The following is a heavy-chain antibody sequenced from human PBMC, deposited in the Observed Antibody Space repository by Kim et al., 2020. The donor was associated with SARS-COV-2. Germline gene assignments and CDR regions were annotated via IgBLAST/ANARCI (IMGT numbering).Heavy chain of an antibody. CDR3: ARDAPLQGLWFGEGDPYGMDV. V-gene: IGHV1-18*04. Sequence: ASVKVSCKASGYTFTSYGISWVRQAPGQGLEWMGWISAYNGNTNYAQKLQGRVTMTTDTSTSTAYMELRSLRSDDTAVYYCARDAPLQGLWFGEGDPYGMDVWGQGTTVTVSS. CDR1: GYTFTSYG. CDR2: ISAYNGNT. J-gene: IGHJ6*02. D-gene: IGHD3-10*01.